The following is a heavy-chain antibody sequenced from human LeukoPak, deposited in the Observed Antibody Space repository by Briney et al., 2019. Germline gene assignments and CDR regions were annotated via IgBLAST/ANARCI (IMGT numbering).Heavy chain of an antibody. CDR2: MSSSDDGR. J-gene: IGHJ4*02. Sequence: PGGSLRLSCATSGFSFSSYAMSWVRQAPGKGLEWVSAMSSSDDGRYYAASVRGRFTISRDTSRSTLYLQMNSLRAEDAAVYYCAKDGYYYDSSGYYFLIDYWGQGTLVTVSS. V-gene: IGHV3-23*01. CDR3: AKDGYYYDSSGYYFLIDY. CDR1: GFSFSSYA. D-gene: IGHD3-22*01.